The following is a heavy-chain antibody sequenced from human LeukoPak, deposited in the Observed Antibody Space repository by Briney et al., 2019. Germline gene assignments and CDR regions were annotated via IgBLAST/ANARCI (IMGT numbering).Heavy chain of an antibody. CDR3: ARESIAVAGAPFDY. Sequence: GGSLRLSCAASGFTFSSYEMNWVRQAPGKGLEWVSYISSGSTIYVADSVKGRFTISRDNAKNSLYLQMNSLRAEDTAVYYCARESIAVAGAPFDYWGQGTLVTVSS. V-gene: IGHV3-48*03. CDR1: GFTFSSYE. J-gene: IGHJ4*02. CDR2: ISSGSTI. D-gene: IGHD6-19*01.